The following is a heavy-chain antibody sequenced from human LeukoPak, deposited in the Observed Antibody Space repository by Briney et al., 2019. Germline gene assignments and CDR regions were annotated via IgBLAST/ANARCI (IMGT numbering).Heavy chain of an antibody. Sequence: TGGSLRLSCAASGFTFSSYAMSWVRQAPGKGLEWVSAISGSGGSTYYADSVKGRFTISRDNSKNTLYLQMNSLRAEDTAVYYCAAPMFYYDSRWFDYWGQGTLVTVSS. CDR3: AAPMFYYDSRWFDY. CDR2: ISGSGGST. V-gene: IGHV3-23*01. CDR1: GFTFSSYA. J-gene: IGHJ4*02. D-gene: IGHD3-22*01.